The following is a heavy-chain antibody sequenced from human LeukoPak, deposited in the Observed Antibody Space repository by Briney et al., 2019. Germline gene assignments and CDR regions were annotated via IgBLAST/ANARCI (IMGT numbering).Heavy chain of an antibody. D-gene: IGHD3-22*01. CDR2: IYYSGST. J-gene: IGHJ4*02. Sequence: SETLSLTCTVSGGSISSSSYYWGWIRQPPGKGLEWIGSIYYSGSTYYNPSLKSRVTISVDTSKNQFSLKLSSVTAADTAVYYCARSHYYDSSGYYYDPYYLDYWGQGTLVTVSS. V-gene: IGHV4-39*01. CDR3: ARSHYYDSSGYYYDPYYLDY. CDR1: GGSISSSSYY.